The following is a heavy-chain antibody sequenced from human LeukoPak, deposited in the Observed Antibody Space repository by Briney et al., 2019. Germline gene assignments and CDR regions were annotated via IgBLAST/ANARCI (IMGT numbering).Heavy chain of an antibody. D-gene: IGHD5-12*01. CDR2: IYTSGST. CDR3: ARHGDIVATYFDY. Sequence: SETLSLTCTVSGGSISSYYWSWIRQPPGKGLEWIGYIYTSGSTNYNPSLKSRVTISVDTSKNQFSLKLSSVTAADTAVYYCARHGDIVATYFDYWARELWSPSPQ. V-gene: IGHV4-4*09. J-gene: IGHJ4*02. CDR1: GGSISSYY.